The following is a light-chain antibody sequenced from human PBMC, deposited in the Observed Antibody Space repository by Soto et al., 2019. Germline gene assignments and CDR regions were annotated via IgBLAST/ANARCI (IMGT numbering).Light chain of an antibody. CDR3: SSYRSSSSLGV. CDR2: EVT. J-gene: IGLJ2*01. V-gene: IGLV2-14*01. Sequence: QSALTQPASVSASPGQSITISCTGTSSDIGIYNYVSWYQQHPGKAPRLIIYEVTNRPSGVSNRFSGSKSGNTASLTISGLQAEDEAHYYCSSYRSSSSLGVFGGGTKVTVL. CDR1: SSDIGIYNY.